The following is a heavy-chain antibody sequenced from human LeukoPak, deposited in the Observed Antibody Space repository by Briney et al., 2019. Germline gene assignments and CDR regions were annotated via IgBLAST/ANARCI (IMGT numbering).Heavy chain of an antibody. D-gene: IGHD4-11*01. Sequence: GGSLRLSCTASGFTFSSYWMSWVRQAPVKGLEWVGRIKSKTDGGTTDYAAPVKGRFTISRDDSKNTLYLQMNSLKTEDTAVYYCTTVSVTTFVSYYWGQGTLVTVSS. CDR1: GFTFSSYW. J-gene: IGHJ4*02. V-gene: IGHV3-15*01. CDR3: TTVSVTTFVSYY. CDR2: IKSKTDGGTT.